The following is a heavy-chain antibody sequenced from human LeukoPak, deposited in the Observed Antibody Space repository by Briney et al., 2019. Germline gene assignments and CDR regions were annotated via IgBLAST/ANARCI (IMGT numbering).Heavy chain of an antibody. CDR1: GGSISSYY. D-gene: IGHD2-21*02. CDR3: ARGQGVTPYYYYYGMDV. CDR2: IYYSGST. Sequence: PSETLSLTCSASGGSISSYYWSWIRQPPGKGLEWIGYIYYSGSTNYNPSLKSRVTISVDTSKNQFSLKLSSVTAADTAVYYCARGQGVTPYYYYYGMDVWGQGTTVTVSS. J-gene: IGHJ6*02. V-gene: IGHV4-59*01.